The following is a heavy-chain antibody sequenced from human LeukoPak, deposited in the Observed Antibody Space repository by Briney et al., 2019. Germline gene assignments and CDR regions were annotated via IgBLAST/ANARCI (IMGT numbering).Heavy chain of an antibody. J-gene: IGHJ4*02. CDR1: SGSFSGYY. D-gene: IGHD3-22*01. CDR3: ARVSSRGLPPGYSYDRRNYFDY. Sequence: SETLSLTCAVYSGSFSGYYWSWLRQPPGKGREWIGQINHSGSTNYSTFLKSRVTISVDTSKKLFSLKLSSVTSAYAAVYYWARVSSRGLPPGYSYDRRNYFDYWGQGTLVTVSS. V-gene: IGHV4-34*01. CDR2: INHSGST.